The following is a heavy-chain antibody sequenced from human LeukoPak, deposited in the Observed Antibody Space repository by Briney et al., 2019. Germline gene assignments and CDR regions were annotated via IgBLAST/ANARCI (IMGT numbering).Heavy chain of an antibody. D-gene: IGHD1-26*01. CDR2: ISGSGSYI. CDR1: GFTFSNYS. Sequence: PGGSLRLSCAASGFTFSNYSMNWVRQAPGKGPEWVSSISGSGSYIFYADSVKGRFTISRDNAKKSLYLQMNSLRAEDTAVYFCASDDSGFDYWGQGTLVTVSS. J-gene: IGHJ4*02. V-gene: IGHV3-21*01. CDR3: ASDDSGFDY.